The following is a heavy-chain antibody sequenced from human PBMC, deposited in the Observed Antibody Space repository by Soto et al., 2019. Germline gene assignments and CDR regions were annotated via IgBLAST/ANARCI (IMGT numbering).Heavy chain of an antibody. CDR2: ISSSSSYI. CDR3: ARDRYCSSTSCYAEASDY. V-gene: IGHV3-21*01. CDR1: GFTFSSYS. Sequence: GGSLRLSCAASGFTFSSYSMNWVRQAPGKGLEWVSSISSSSSYIYYADSVKGRFTISRDNAKNSLYLQMNSLRAEDTAVYYCARDRYCSSTSCYAEASDYWGQGTLVTVSS. D-gene: IGHD2-2*01. J-gene: IGHJ4*02.